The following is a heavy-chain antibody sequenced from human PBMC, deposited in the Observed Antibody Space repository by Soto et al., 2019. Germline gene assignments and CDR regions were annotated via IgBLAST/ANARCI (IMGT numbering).Heavy chain of an antibody. J-gene: IGHJ4*02. V-gene: IGHV4-59*01. Sequence: PSETLSLTCTVSGSSIRGYYWSWIRQPPGKGLEWIGYIYYSGSTNYNPSLKSRVTMSVDTSKIQFSLKLSSVTAAGTAVYYCARDRRSGGGAEWLFPNGYCDYWGQGTLVTVS. D-gene: IGHD3-3*01. CDR2: IYYSGST. CDR3: ARDRRSGGGAEWLFPNGYCDY. CDR1: GSSIRGYY.